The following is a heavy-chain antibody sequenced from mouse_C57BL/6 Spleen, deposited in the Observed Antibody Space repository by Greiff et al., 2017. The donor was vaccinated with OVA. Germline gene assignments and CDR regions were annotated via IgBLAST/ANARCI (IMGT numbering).Heavy chain of an antibody. D-gene: IGHD1-1*01. J-gene: IGHJ2*01. CDR3: ARPIYYYGSSPDY. V-gene: IGHV1-22*01. CDR1: GYTFTDYN. Sequence: VQLKESGPELVKPGASVKMSCKASGYTFTDYNMHWVKQSHGKSLEWIGYINPNNGGTSYNQKFKGKATLTVNKSSSTAYMELRSLTSEDSAVYYCARPIYYYGSSPDYWGQGTTLTVSS. CDR2: INPNNGGT.